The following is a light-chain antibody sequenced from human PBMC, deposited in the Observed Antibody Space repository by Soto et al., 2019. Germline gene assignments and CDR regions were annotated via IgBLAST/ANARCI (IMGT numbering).Light chain of an antibody. Sequence: EIVMTQSPATLSVSPGERVTLSCRASESISRNLAWYQQKPGQAPRLLIYGASSRDTGVPARFSGGGSGTEFTLTIISLQSEDSAVYFCQQYMNWPPLTFGPGTKVDV. CDR3: QQYMNWPPLT. CDR1: ESISRN. J-gene: IGKJ3*01. V-gene: IGKV3-15*01. CDR2: GAS.